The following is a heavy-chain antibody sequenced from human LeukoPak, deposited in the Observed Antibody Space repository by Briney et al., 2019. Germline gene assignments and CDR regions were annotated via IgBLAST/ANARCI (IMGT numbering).Heavy chain of an antibody. D-gene: IGHD5-18*01. CDR2: ISSSGSTI. V-gene: IGHV3-11*01. J-gene: IGHJ3*02. CDR1: GFTFSDYY. CDR3: ARDRGYSYGDAFDI. Sequence: GGSLRLSCAASGFTFSDYYMSWIRQAPGKGLEWVSYISSSGSTIYYADSVKGRFTISRDNAKNSLYLQMNSLRAEDTAVFYCARDRGYSYGDAFDIWGQGTTVTVSS.